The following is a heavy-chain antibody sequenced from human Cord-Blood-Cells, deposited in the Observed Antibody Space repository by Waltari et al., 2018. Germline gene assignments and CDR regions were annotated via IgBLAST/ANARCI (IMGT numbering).Heavy chain of an antibody. D-gene: IGHD3-3*01. CDR2: IYHSGST. Sequence: QVQLQESGPGLVKPSATLSLTCTVSGYSIRSGYYWGWIRQPPGKGRGWIGSIYHSGSTYYNPSLKSRVTISVDTSKNQFSLKLSSVTAADTAVYYCARSPTYDFWSGYQPNHNWFDPWGQGTLVIVSS. V-gene: IGHV4-38-2*02. CDR1: GYSIRSGYY. CDR3: ARSPTYDFWSGYQPNHNWFDP. J-gene: IGHJ5*02.